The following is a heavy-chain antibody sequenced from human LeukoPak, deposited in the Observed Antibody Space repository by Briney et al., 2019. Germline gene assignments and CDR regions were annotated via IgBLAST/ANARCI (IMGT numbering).Heavy chain of an antibody. CDR1: GYSISSGYY. CDR3: ARDSPTPSGSYYYYYYGMDV. D-gene: IGHD1-26*01. CDR2: IYHSGST. J-gene: IGHJ6*02. Sequence: SETLSLTCTVSGYSISSGYYWGWIRPPPGKGLEWIGSIYHSGSTYYNPSLKSRVTISVDTSKNQFSLKLSSVTAADTAVYYCARDSPTPSGSYYYYYYGMDVWGQGTTVTVSS. V-gene: IGHV4-38-2*02.